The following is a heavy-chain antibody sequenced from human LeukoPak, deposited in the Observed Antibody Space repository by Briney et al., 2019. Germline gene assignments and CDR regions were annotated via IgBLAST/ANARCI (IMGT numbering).Heavy chain of an antibody. D-gene: IGHD2-15*01. V-gene: IGHV4-34*01. CDR1: GGSFSGYY. CDR3: AREERYCSGGSCYPVDY. CDR2: INHSGST. Sequence: SETLSLTRAVYGGSFSGYYWSWIRQPPGKGLEWIGEINHSGSTNYNPSLKSRVTISVDTSKNQFSLKLSSVTAADTAVYYCAREERYCSGGSCYPVDYWGQGTLVTVSS. J-gene: IGHJ4*02.